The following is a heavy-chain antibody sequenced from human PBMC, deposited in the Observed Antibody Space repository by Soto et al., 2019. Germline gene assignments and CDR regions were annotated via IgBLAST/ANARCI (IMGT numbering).Heavy chain of an antibody. J-gene: IGHJ6*02. CDR3: ARDGGYSSGWYPYYYGMDV. Sequence: ESGGGVVQPGRSLRLSCAASGFTFSSYGMHWVRQAPGKGLEWVAVIWYDGSNKYYADSVKGRFIISRDNSKNTLYLQMNSLRAEDTAVYYCARDGGYSSGWYPYYYGMDVWGQGTTVTVSS. CDR2: IWYDGSNK. V-gene: IGHV3-33*01. D-gene: IGHD6-19*01. CDR1: GFTFSSYG.